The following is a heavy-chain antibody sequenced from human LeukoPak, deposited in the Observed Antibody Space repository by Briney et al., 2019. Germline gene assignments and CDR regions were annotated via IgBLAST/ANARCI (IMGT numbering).Heavy chain of an antibody. CDR3: ARGPGSGWEYYFDY. V-gene: IGHV4-59*11. Sequence: PSETLSLTCTVSGGSISSHYWSWIRQPPGKGLEWIGYIYYSGSTNYNPSLKSRVTISVDTSKNQFSLKLSSVTAADTAVYYCARGPGSGWEYYFDYWGQGTLVTVSS. CDR1: GGSISSHY. CDR2: IYYSGST. D-gene: IGHD6-19*01. J-gene: IGHJ4*02.